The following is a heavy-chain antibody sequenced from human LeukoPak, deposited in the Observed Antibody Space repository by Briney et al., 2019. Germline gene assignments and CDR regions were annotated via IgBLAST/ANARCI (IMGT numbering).Heavy chain of an antibody. D-gene: IGHD2-21*02. V-gene: IGHV3-74*01. CDR1: GFTFSSYW. CDR2: INSDGSST. CDR3: ARDLLKILAYCGGDCYSLGDAFDI. Sequence: GGSLRLYCAASGFTFSSYWMHWVRQAPGKGLVWVSRINSDGSSTSYADSVKGRFTISRDNAENTLYLQMNSLRAEDTAVYYCARDLLKILAYCGGDCYSLGDAFDIWGQGTMVTVSS. J-gene: IGHJ3*02.